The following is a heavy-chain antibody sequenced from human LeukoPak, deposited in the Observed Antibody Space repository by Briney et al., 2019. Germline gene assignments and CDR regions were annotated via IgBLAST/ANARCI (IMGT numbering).Heavy chain of an antibody. Sequence: GSSLRLSCAASGLTFSSYAMHWARQAPGKGLEWVAVILYDGSNKYYADSVKGRFTISRDNSKNTLYLQMNSLRAEDTAVYYCARDRVVVIIHNWFDPWGQGTLVSVSS. V-gene: IGHV3-30*01. D-gene: IGHD3-22*01. CDR3: ARDRVVVIIHNWFDP. CDR1: GLTFSSYA. J-gene: IGHJ5*02. CDR2: ILYDGSNK.